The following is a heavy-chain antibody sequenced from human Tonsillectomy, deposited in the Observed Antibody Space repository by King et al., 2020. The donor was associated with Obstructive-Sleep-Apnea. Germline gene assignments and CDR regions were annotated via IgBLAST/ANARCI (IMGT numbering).Heavy chain of an antibody. CDR2: LRYDGSNK. V-gene: IGHV3-30*02. D-gene: IGHD6-13*01. CDR3: AKNEPYSSRWYSSLNYYYYGMDV. J-gene: IGHJ6*02. Sequence: VQLVESGGGVVQPGRSLRLSCAASGFTFSSYGMHWVRQAPGKGLEWVAFLRYDGSNKYYADSVKGRFTISRDNSNNTLYLQMNSLRAEDTAVYYCAKNEPYSSRWYSSLNYYYYGMDVWGQGTTVTVSS. CDR1: GFTFSSYG.